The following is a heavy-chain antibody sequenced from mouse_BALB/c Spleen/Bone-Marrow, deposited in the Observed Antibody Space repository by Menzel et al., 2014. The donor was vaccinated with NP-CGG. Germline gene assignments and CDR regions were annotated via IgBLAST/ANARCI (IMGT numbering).Heavy chain of an antibody. J-gene: IGHJ2*01. CDR3: ARNGNYYFDY. D-gene: IGHD2-1*01. V-gene: IGHV2-2*02. CDR2: IWSGGST. Sequence: QVQLQQSGPGLVQPSQSLSITCTVFGFSLTSYGVHWVRQSPGKGLEWLGVIWSGGSTDYNAAFISRLSISKDNSKSQVFFKMNSLQANDTAIYYCARNGNYYFDYWGQGTTLTVSS. CDR1: GFSLTSYG.